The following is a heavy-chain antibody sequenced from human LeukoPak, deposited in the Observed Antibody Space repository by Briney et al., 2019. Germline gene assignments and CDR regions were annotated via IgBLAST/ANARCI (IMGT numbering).Heavy chain of an antibody. V-gene: IGHV3-7*01. CDR1: GFTLSNYG. D-gene: IGHD3-10*01. Sequence: GGSLRLSCAVSGFTLSNYGHYSMSWVRQAPGEGLEWVANIKQDGSGKYYVDSVKGRFTISRDNAKNSLYLQMNSLRAEDTAVYYCARRGSPHTPLDPNFDYWRQGTLVTVSS. J-gene: IGHJ4*02. CDR2: IKQDGSGK. CDR3: ARRGSPHTPLDPNFDY.